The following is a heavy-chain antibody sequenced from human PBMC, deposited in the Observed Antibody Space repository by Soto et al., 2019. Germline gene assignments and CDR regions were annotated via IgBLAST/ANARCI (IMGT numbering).Heavy chain of an antibody. CDR1: GFTFSSCG. CDR3: AKEFNSAGYFDY. Sequence: PGGSLGLSCTASGFTFSSCGMHWVRQAPGKGLEWVGVISYDGSTQYYGDSVKGRFTISRDNSKNTLYLQMNSLRPEDTAVYYCAKEFNSAGYFDYWGQEIPVPVSS. V-gene: IGHV3-30*18. J-gene: IGHJ4*02. CDR2: ISYDGSTQ. D-gene: IGHD2-21*01.